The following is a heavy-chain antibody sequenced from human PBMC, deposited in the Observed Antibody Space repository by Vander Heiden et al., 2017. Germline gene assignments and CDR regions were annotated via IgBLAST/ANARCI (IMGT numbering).Heavy chain of an antibody. CDR3: GRGTGTTLWY. CDR1: GFPLRDHY. Sequence: EVQLVASGGGLVQPGGSLRLSCAASGFPLRDHYIDWVRQAPGKGLEWVGRTRNKANSYSTEYAASVRGRFTISRDDSKNLVYLQMNSLKAEDTAVYYCGRGTGTTLWYWGQGTLVTVSS. J-gene: IGHJ4*02. D-gene: IGHD1-7*01. V-gene: IGHV3-72*01. CDR2: TRNKANSYST.